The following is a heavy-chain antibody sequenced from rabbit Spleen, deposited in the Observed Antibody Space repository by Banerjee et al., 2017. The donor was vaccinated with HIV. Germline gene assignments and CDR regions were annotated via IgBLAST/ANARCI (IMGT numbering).Heavy chain of an antibody. CDR2: IDIGSSGFT. CDR3: VREVAGKFNL. D-gene: IGHD4-1*01. J-gene: IGHJ4*01. Sequence: QSLEESGGDLVKPGASLTLTCIASGVSFSGDSYMCWVRQAPGKGLEWIACIDIGSSGFTYFASWAKGRFTISKTSSTTVTLQMTSLTAADTATYFCVREVAGKFNLWGPGTLVTVS. V-gene: IGHV1S40*01. CDR1: GVSFSGDSY.